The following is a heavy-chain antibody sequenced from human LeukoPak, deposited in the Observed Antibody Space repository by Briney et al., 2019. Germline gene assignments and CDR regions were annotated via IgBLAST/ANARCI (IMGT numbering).Heavy chain of an antibody. V-gene: IGHV3-23*01. CDR3: AKDKVPDSRWEIDY. J-gene: IGHJ4*02. CDR2: IYGSGGVT. CDR1: GFTFNQYT. D-gene: IGHD3-22*01. Sequence: GGSLRLSCAASGFTFNQYTMNWVRQAPGKGLEWVSGIYGSGGVTFYADSVRGRFTISRDNSRNTLYLQMNSLRAEDTAVYYWAKDKVPDSRWEIDYWGQGTLVTVSS.